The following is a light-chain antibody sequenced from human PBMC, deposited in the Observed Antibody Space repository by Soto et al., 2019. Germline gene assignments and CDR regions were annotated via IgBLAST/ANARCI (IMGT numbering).Light chain of an antibody. Sequence: IQLPQSPSSLSASVGDSLTVTCRASQGIGTYLVWYQQKRGKATTVLIYASSTLQTGVPSRFSGSGSGTDFSLNISSLHPEDVATYYCQQVDSYPRTFGQGTRWIS. CDR2: ASS. V-gene: IGKV1-9*01. J-gene: IGKJ1*01. CDR1: QGIGTY. CDR3: QQVDSYPRT.